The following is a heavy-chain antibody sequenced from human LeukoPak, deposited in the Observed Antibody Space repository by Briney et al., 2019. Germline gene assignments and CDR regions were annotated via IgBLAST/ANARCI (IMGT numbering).Heavy chain of an antibody. J-gene: IGHJ6*04. CDR3: ARDRPGDV. Sequence: GGSLRLSCAASGFTFSSYEMHWVRQAPGKGLEYVSAISSNGDSTYYADFVKGRLIISRDNSKNTLYLQMGSLRPEDMVVYYCARDRPGDVWGEGTTVTVSS. CDR1: GFTFSSYE. V-gene: IGHV3-64*02. CDR2: ISSNGDST.